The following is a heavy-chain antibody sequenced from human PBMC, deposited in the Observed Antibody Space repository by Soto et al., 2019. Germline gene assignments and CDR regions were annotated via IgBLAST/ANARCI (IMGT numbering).Heavy chain of an antibody. D-gene: IGHD2-2*01. CDR3: GRHPGHCGSTTCFGYYSVDV. V-gene: IGHV4-39*01. CDR1: GGSISSSSYS. J-gene: IGHJ6*02. Sequence: QLQLQESGPRLVKPSETLSLTCSVSGGSISSSSYSWGWIRQPPGKRLEWIGTIYYRGSTHNNTSLEGRVAISADAPNKQLSLSLCSVTAADTAVYYCGRHPGHCGSTTCFGYYSVDVWGQGTTVTFS. CDR2: IYYRGST.